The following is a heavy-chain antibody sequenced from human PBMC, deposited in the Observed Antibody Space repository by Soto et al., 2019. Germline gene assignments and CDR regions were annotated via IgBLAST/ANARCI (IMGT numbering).Heavy chain of an antibody. Sequence: PGGSLRLSCAASGFTVSSNCMSWVRQAPGKGLEWVSVIYTGGSTYYADSVKGRFTISRDSSKNTLYLQMNSLRAEDTAVYYCARLWFDPWGQGTLVTVSS. CDR1: GFTVSSNC. CDR3: ARLWFDP. CDR2: IYTGGST. J-gene: IGHJ5*02. V-gene: IGHV3-53*01.